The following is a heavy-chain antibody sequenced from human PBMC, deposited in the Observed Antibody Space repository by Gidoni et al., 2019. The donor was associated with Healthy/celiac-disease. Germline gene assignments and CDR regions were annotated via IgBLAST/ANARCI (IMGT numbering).Heavy chain of an antibody. CDR2: ISSSSSYI. D-gene: IGHD2-2*01. CDR3: ARDESYCSSTSCPANDYYYYGMDV. Sequence: EVQLVESGGGLVKPGGSLRLSCAASGFPFSSYRMHWVRPAPGTGLGWVSSISSSSSYIYYADSVKGRFTISRDNAKNSLYLQMNSLRAEDTAVYYCARDESYCSSTSCPANDYYYYGMDVWGQGTTVTVSS. CDR1: GFPFSSYR. J-gene: IGHJ6*02. V-gene: IGHV3-21*01.